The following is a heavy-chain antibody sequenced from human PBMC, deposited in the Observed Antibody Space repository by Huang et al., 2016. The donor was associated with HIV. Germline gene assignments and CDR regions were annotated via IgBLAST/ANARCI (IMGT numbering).Heavy chain of an antibody. J-gene: IGHJ5*02. CDR1: GYTFTNYA. D-gene: IGHD3-10*01. Sequence: QVQLVQSGAEVKKPGASVKVSCKASGYTFTNYAINWVRQATGQGLAWMGGMNHNSGDTGFAQKFQGRVTMTRNTSISTAYMERSSRRSEDTAVYYCARGGLLWFGELSTWGQGTLVTVSS. V-gene: IGHV1-8*01. CDR2: MNHNSGDT. CDR3: ARGGLLWFGELST.